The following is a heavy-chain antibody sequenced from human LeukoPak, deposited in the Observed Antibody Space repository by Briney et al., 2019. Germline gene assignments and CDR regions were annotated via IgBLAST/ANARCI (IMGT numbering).Heavy chain of an antibody. D-gene: IGHD2-15*01. CDR1: GGSFSGYY. J-gene: IGHJ4*02. CDR2: INHSGST. CDR3: VRDIGRTWGGY. V-gene: IGHV4-34*01. Sequence: PSETLSLTCAVYGGSFSGYYWSWIRQPPGKGLEWIGEINHSGSTNYNPSLKSRVTISVDTSKNQFSLKLSSVTAADTAVYYCVRDIGRTWGGYWGQGTLVTVSS.